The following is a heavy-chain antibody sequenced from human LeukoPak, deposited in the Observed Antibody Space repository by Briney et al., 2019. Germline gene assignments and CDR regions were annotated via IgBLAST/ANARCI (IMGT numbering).Heavy chain of an antibody. J-gene: IGHJ3*02. V-gene: IGHV3-11*01. Sequence: PGGSLRLSCAASGFTVSSNYMSWVRQAPGKGLEWVSYISSSGSTIYYADSVKGRFTISRDNAKNSLYLQMNSLRAEDTAVYYCAQIAVVKNAFDIWGQGTMVTVSS. CDR1: GFTVSSNY. CDR2: ISSSGSTI. CDR3: AQIAVVKNAFDI. D-gene: IGHD4-23*01.